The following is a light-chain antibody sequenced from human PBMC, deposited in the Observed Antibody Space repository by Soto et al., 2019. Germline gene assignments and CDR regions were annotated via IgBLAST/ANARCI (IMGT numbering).Light chain of an antibody. CDR1: TSNFVINY. J-gene: IGLJ2*01. CDR3: AAYDDNLGGFV. Sequence: QSVLTQPPSTSGTPGQSVTISCSGSTSNFVINYVFWYQHLPGMAPRLLIYRNYQRPSGVPDRFSASKSGTSASLAITGLKSEEEAHYYCAAYDDNLGGFVFGVGTTLTVL. V-gene: IGLV1-47*01. CDR2: RNY.